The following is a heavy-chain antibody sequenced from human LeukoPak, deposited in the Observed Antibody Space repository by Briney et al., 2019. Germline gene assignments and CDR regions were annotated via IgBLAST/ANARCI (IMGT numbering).Heavy chain of an antibody. Sequence: PGGSLRLSCAASGFAFSSYAMHWVRQAPGKGLEWVSSISSSYNYIYYADSVKGRFTISRDNAKNSLYLQMNTLGVEDTAVYHCARISSFWSGLHYYYFMDVWGKGTTVTVSS. D-gene: IGHD3-3*01. V-gene: IGHV3-21*01. J-gene: IGHJ6*03. CDR1: GFAFSSYA. CDR3: ARISSFWSGLHYYYFMDV. CDR2: ISSSYNYI.